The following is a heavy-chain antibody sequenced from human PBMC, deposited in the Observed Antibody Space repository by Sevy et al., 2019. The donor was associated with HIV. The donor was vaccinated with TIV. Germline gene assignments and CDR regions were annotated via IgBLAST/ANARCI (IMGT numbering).Heavy chain of an antibody. D-gene: IGHD6-19*01. V-gene: IGHV1-3*01. CDR3: ARPGIAVAGTDYYYYMDV. J-gene: IGHJ6*03. Sequence: ASVKVSCKASGYTFTSYAMHWVRQAPGQRLEWMGWINAGNGNTKYSQKFQGRVTITRDTSASTAYMELSSLRSEDTAVDYCARPGIAVAGTDYYYYMDVWGKGTTVTVSS. CDR1: GYTFTSYA. CDR2: INAGNGNT.